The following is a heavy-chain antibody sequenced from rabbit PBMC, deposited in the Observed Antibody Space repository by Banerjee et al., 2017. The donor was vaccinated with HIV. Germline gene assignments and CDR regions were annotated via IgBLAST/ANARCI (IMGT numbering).Heavy chain of an antibody. D-gene: IGHD6-1*01. CDR2: IDVSSGST. J-gene: IGHJ4*01. Sequence: QSLEESGGDLVKPGASLTLTCTASGLDFSSSYWICWVRQAPGKGLEWIACIDVSSGSTHYASWAKGRFTISVDNAQNTVYLQMTSLTGADTATYFCARDHSGGGAYSGLYFDLWGPGTLVTVS. CDR1: GLDFSSSYW. V-gene: IGHV1S40*01. CDR3: ARDHSGGGAYSGLYFDL.